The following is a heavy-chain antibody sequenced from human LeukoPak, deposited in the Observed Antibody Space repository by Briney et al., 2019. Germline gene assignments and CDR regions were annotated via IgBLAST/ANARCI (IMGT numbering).Heavy chain of an antibody. J-gene: IGHJ5*02. CDR3: ARATDSGGNWFDP. CDR1: GFTSSSYG. V-gene: IGHV3-33*01. D-gene: IGHD3-16*01. Sequence: GGSLRLSCAASGFTSSSYGMHWVRQAPGKGLEWVAVIWYDGSNKYYADSVKGRFTISRDNSKNTLYLQMNSLRAEDTAVYYCARATDSGGNWFDPWGQGTLVTVSS. CDR2: IWYDGSNK.